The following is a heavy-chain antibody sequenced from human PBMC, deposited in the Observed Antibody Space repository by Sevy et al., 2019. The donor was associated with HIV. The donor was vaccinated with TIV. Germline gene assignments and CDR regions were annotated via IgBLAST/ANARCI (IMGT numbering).Heavy chain of an antibody. V-gene: IGHV4-61*02. Sequence: SETLSLTCTVSGGSISSGGYYWSWIRQPAGKGLEWIGRIYSSWSTNYNSSLKSRVTMAVDTSKNQFSLELSSVTAADTAVYYCARDVKLAYCGGDCTFDIWGQGTMVTVSS. J-gene: IGHJ3*02. CDR3: ARDVKLAYCGGDCTFDI. CDR1: GGSISSGGYY. D-gene: IGHD2-21*02. CDR2: IYSSWST.